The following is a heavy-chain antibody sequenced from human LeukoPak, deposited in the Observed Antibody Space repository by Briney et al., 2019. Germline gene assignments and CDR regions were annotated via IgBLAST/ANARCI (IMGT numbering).Heavy chain of an antibody. D-gene: IGHD3-22*01. J-gene: IGHJ3*02. Sequence: SQTVSLTCTVSGGSISSGSYYWSWIRQPAGKGLEWIGRIYTSGSTHYNPSLKSRVTISVDTSKNQFSLKLSSVTAADTAVYYCARDGTYYYDSSGPPTNFDIWGQGTMVTVSS. CDR3: ARDGTYYYDSSGPPTNFDI. CDR1: GGSISSGSYY. V-gene: IGHV4-61*02. CDR2: IYTSGST.